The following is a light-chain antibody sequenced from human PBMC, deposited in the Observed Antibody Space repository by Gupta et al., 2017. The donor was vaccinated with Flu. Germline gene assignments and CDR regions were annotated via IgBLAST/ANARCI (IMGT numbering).Light chain of an antibody. CDR3: SSYTSSSTNVV. CDR2: EVS. Sequence: QYDLTQPDSVSGSTGQSITLSCTGTSSDVGGYNFVSWYQQHPGNAPKLMIYEVSNRPSGVSNRFSGSKSGNTASLTISGLQAEDEADYYGSSYTSSSTNVVFGGGTKLTVL. J-gene: IGLJ2*01. V-gene: IGLV2-14*01. CDR1: SSDVGGYNF.